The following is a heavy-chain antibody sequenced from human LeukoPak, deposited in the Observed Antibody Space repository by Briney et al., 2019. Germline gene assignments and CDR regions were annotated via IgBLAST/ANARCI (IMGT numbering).Heavy chain of an antibody. J-gene: IGHJ4*02. CDR1: GYSFTSYW. Sequence: GESLKISCKGSGYSFTSYWIGWVRQMPGKGLEWMGIIYPGDSDTRYSPSFQGQVTISADKSISTAYLQWSSLKASDTAMYYCASTAGGYYTNGVCYTSVGAFDYWGQGTLVTVSS. V-gene: IGHV5-51*01. D-gene: IGHD2-8*01. CDR2: IYPGDSDT. CDR3: ASTAGGYYTNGVCYTSVGAFDY.